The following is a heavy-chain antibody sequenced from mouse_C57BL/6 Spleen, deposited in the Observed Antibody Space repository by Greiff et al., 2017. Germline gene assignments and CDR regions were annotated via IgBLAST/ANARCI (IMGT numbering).Heavy chain of an antibody. CDR1: GYAFSSSW. J-gene: IGHJ1*03. V-gene: IGHV1-82*01. CDR3: ARSPVGGYFDV. Sequence: QVQLQQSGPELVKPGASVQISCKASGYAFSSSWMNWVKQRPGKGLEWIGRIYPGDGDTNYNGKFKGKATLTADKSSSTAYMPLSSLTSEDSAVYFCARSPVGGYFDVWGTGTTVTVSS. D-gene: IGHD1-1*01. CDR2: IYPGDGDT.